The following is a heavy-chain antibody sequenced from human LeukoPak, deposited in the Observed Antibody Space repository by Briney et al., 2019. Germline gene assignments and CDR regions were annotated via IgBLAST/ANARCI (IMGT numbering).Heavy chain of an antibody. V-gene: IGHV3-21*01. CDR3: ARDCGGDCYSPNYYFDY. J-gene: IGHJ4*02. CDR1: GFTFSSYS. D-gene: IGHD2-21*02. CDR2: ISSSSSYI. Sequence: GGSLRLSCAASGFTFSSYSMHWVRQAPGKGLEWVSSISSSSSYIYYADSVKGRFTISRDNAKNSLYLQMNSLRAEDTAVYYCARDCGGDCYSPNYYFDYWGQGTLVTVSS.